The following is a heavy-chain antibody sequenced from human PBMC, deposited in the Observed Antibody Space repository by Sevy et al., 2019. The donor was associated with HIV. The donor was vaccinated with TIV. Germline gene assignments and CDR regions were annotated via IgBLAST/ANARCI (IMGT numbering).Heavy chain of an antibody. D-gene: IGHD3-22*01. CDR3: ARDSPTYYYDSSGSRGAFDI. CDR1: GFTFSSYA. J-gene: IGHJ3*02. Sequence: GGSLRLSCAASGFTFSSYAMHWVRQAPGKGLEWVAVISYDGSNKYYADSVKGRFTISRDNSKNTLYLQMNSLRAEDTAVYYCARDSPTYYYDSSGSRGAFDIWGHGTMVTVSS. CDR2: ISYDGSNK. V-gene: IGHV3-30-3*01.